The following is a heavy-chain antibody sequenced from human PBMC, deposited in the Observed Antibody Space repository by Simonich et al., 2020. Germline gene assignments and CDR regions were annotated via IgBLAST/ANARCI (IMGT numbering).Heavy chain of an antibody. V-gene: IGHV3-48*03. J-gene: IGHJ6*02. CDR1: GFTFSSYE. CDR2: ISSSGSTR. Sequence: EVQLVESGGGLVQPGGSLRLSCAASGFTFSSYEMNWVRQAPGTGLEWVSYISSSGSTRYYADSVKGRYTSSRDNAKNSLYLQMNSLRAEDTAVYYCARDFRLQLVEIGTYYYYGMDVWGQGTTVTVSS. CDR3: ARDFRLQLVEIGTYYYYGMDV. D-gene: IGHD6-6*01.